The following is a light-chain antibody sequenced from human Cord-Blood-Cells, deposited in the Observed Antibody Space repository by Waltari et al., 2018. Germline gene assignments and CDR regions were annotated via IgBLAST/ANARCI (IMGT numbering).Light chain of an antibody. CDR2: KAS. CDR1: QSISSW. CDR3: QQYNSYPWT. V-gene: IGKV1-5*03. J-gene: IGKJ1*01. Sequence: TITCRASQSISSWLAWYQQKPGKAPKLLIYKASSLESGVPSRFSGSGSGTEFTLTISSLQPDDFATYYCQQYNSYPWTFGQGTKVEIK.